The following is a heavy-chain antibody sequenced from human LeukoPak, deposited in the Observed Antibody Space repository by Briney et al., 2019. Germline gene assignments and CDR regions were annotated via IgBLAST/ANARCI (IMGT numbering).Heavy chain of an antibody. CDR2: MNPNSGNT. CDR1: GGTFSSYA. V-gene: IGHV1-8*03. J-gene: IGHJ4*02. Sequence: ASVKVSCKASGGTFSSYAINWVRQATGQGLEWMGWMNPNSGNTGYAQKFQGRVTITRDTSASTAYMELSSLRSEDTAVYYCARGGSGSILDWGQGTLVTVSS. CDR3: ARGGSGSILD. D-gene: IGHD1-26*01.